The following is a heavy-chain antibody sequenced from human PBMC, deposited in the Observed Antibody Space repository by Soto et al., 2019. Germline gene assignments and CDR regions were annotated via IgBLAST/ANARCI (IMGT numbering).Heavy chain of an antibody. V-gene: IGHV3-23*01. J-gene: IGHJ4*02. D-gene: IGHD6-19*01. Sequence: EVQLLESGGGLVQPGGSLRLSCTASGFMFTNFAMNWVRQAPGKGLEWVSGISGSGVSTYYADSVKGRFTISRDVSKNTLYLQMNSLRVDDTAVYYCAKDRVAVAGRRYYLDYWGQGTLVTVSS. CDR2: ISGSGVST. CDR1: GFMFTNFA. CDR3: AKDRVAVAGRRYYLDY.